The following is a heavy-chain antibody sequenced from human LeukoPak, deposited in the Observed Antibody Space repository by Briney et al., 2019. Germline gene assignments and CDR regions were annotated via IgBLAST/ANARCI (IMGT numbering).Heavy chain of an antibody. CDR1: GFTFSTFA. Sequence: GGSLRLSCAASGFTFSTFAMIWVRQPPGKGLEWVSSIFPSGGEIHYADSVRGRFTISRDNSKNTLYLQMNSLRAEDTAVYYCAKDEFDLFGHTAVAGTLNYWGQGTLVAVSS. CDR2: IFPSGGEI. V-gene: IGHV3-23*01. CDR3: AKDEFDLFGHTAVAGTLNY. J-gene: IGHJ4*02. D-gene: IGHD6-19*01.